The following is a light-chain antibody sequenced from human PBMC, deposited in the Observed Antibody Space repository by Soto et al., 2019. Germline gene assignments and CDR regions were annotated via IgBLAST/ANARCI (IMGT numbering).Light chain of an antibody. V-gene: IGKV3-15*01. J-gene: IGKJ1*01. CDR2: GAS. Sequence: EIVMTQSPATLSVSPGERATLSCRASQSFSINLAWYQQKPGQAPRLLIYGASTRATGIPARFSGSGSGTEFTLTISSLQSEDFAVYYCQQYNNWPPWAFGQGTKVDI. CDR1: QSFSIN. CDR3: QQYNNWPPWA.